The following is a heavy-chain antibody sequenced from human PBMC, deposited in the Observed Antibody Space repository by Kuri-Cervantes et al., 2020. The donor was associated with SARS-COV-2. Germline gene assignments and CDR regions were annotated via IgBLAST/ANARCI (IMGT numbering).Heavy chain of an antibody. V-gene: IGHV3-53*01. CDR2: IYSGGST. CDR1: GFTVGSNY. CDR3: ARVDRTGGNAFVDY. Sequence: LTCAASGFTVGSNYMSWVRQAPGKGLEWVSVIYSGGSTYYADSVKGRFTISRDNSKNTLYLQMSSLRAEDTAVYYCARVDRTGGNAFVDYWGQGTLVTVSS. J-gene: IGHJ4*02. D-gene: IGHD4-23*01.